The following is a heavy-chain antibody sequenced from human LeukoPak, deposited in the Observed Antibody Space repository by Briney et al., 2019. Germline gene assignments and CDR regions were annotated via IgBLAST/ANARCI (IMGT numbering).Heavy chain of an antibody. CDR3: ARGTTMTPGIDF. D-gene: IGHD3-22*01. J-gene: IGHJ4*02. Sequence: GGSLRLSCAASGFTFNNYWMNWVRQAPGKDLEWVANINQDGSDKSYVDSEKGRFTISRDNAKNSVYLQMNSLRAEDTAVYYCARGTTMTPGIDFWGQGTLVTVSS. V-gene: IGHV3-7*03. CDR2: INQDGSDK. CDR1: GFTFNNYW.